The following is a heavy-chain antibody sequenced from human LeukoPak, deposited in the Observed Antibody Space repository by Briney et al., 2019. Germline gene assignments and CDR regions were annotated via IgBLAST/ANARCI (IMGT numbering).Heavy chain of an antibody. CDR2: NIPIFGTT. V-gene: IGHV1-69*05. Sequence: ASVKVSCKVSGGTLSYAISWVRQAPGQGLEWMGGNIPIFGTTDYAQNFQGRVTFTTDESTSTAYMELSSLRSEDTAVYYCARGAWGYNYGYHNYWGQGTLVTVSS. D-gene: IGHD5-18*01. J-gene: IGHJ4*02. CDR1: GGTLSYA. CDR3: ARGAWGYNYGYHNY.